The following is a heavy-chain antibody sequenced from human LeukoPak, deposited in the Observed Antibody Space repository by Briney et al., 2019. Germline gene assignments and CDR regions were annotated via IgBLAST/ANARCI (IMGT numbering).Heavy chain of an antibody. J-gene: IGHJ6*02. CDR3: ARDPGSGSYYTYYYGMDV. CDR2: IYYSGST. CDR1: GGSISSYY. V-gene: IGHV4-59*01. Sequence: SETLSLTCTVSGGSISSYYWSWIRQPPGKGLEWIGYIYYSGSTNYNPSLKSRVTISVDTAKNQFSLKLNSVTAADTAVYYCARDPGSGSYYTYYYGMDVWGQGTTVTVSS. D-gene: IGHD3-10*01.